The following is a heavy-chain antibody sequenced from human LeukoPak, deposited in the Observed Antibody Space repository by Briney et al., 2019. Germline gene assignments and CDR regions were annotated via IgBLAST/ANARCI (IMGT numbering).Heavy chain of an antibody. V-gene: IGHV4-39*07. CDR3: ARSGGGRRPRAFDI. D-gene: IGHD1-26*01. CDR1: GGSISSSSYY. CDR2: IYYSGST. Sequence: PSETLSLTCTVSGGSISSSSYYWGWIRQPPGKGLEWIGSIYYSGSTYYNPSLKSRVTISVDTSKNQFSLKLSSVTAADTAVYYCARSGGGRRPRAFDIWGQGTMVTVSS. J-gene: IGHJ3*02.